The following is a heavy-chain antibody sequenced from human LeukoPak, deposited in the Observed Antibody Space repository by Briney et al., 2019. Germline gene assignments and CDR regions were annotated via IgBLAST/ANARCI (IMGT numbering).Heavy chain of an antibody. Sequence: SETLSLTCTVSGGSISTGTYYWSWIRQPAGRGLEWIGRIYTSGSTNYNPSLKSRVTISVDTSKNQFSLKLNSVTAADTAVYYCARGDYYGSGSYYNSAFDIWGQGTMVTVSS. CDR2: IYTSGST. CDR1: GGSISTGTYY. J-gene: IGHJ3*02. D-gene: IGHD3-10*01. V-gene: IGHV4-61*02. CDR3: ARGDYYGSGSYYNSAFDI.